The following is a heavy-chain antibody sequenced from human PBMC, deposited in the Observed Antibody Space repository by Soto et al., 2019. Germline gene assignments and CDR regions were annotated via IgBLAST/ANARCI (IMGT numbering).Heavy chain of an antibody. J-gene: IGHJ4*02. V-gene: IGHV3-30*18. D-gene: IGHD6-19*01. CDR1: GFTFSSYG. Sequence: QVQLVESGGGVGQPGGSLRLSCAASGFTFSSYGMHWARQAPGKGLEWVAVISYDGSYKYYADSVKGRFTISRDNSKNTLYLQMNSLRAEDTAVYYCAKVPDTSGWYYFDYWGQGTLVTVSS. CDR3: AKVPDTSGWYYFDY. CDR2: ISYDGSYK.